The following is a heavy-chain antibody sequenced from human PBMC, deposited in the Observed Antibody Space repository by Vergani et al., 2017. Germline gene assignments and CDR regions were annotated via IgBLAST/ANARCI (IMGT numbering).Heavy chain of an antibody. D-gene: IGHD1-14*01. CDR2: VDVKGNS. V-gene: IGHV4-61*02. J-gene: IGHJ3*02. Sequence: QAQLQESGPRLVKPSQTLSLTCSFSGGSLDIHSQTWGWTRHPAGEGLEWIGLVDVKGNSNFSPSLETRVTMSAAASRGRFSLTLRSVTTSATAVYYCVRVIQTSYNLGAFDIWGQGIKVTVSS. CDR3: VRVIQTSYNLGAFDI. CDR1: GGSLDIHSQT.